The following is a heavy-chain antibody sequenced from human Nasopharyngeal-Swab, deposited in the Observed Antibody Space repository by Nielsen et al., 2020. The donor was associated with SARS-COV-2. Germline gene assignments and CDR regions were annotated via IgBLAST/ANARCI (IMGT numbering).Heavy chain of an antibody. D-gene: IGHD6-13*01. CDR1: GFTFSSYA. V-gene: IGHV3-23*01. J-gene: IGHJ4*02. Sequence: GGSLRLSCAASGFTFSSYAMSWVRQAPGKGLEWVSAISGSGGSTYYADSVKGRFTISRDNSKNTLYLQMNSLRAEDTAVYYCAKVTGGFLAAAGSFLFDYWGRGTLDTVSS. CDR2: ISGSGGST. CDR3: AKVTGGFLAAAGSFLFDY.